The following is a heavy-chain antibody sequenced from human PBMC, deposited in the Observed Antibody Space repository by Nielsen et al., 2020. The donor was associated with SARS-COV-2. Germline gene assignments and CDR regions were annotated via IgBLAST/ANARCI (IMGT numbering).Heavy chain of an antibody. J-gene: IGHJ4*02. D-gene: IGHD6-19*01. CDR2: INSDGSST. CDR3: ARDPVAGPHTEYYFDY. Sequence: GESLKISCAASGFTFSSYWMHWVRQAPGKGLVWVSRINSDGSSTSYADSVKGRFTISRDNAKNTLYLQMNSLRAEGTAVYYCARDPVAGPHTEYYFDYWGQGTLVTVSS. V-gene: IGHV3-74*01. CDR1: GFTFSSYW.